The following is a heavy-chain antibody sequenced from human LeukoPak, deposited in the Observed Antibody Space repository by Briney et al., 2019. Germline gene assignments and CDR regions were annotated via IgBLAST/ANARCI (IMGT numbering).Heavy chain of an antibody. J-gene: IGHJ4*02. CDR1: GGSISSYY. CDR2: IYYSGST. V-gene: IGHV4-59*01. CDR3: ARGEIYFDY. Sequence: SETLSLTCTVSGGSISSYYWSWIRQPPGKGLEWIGYIYYSGSTNYNPSLKSRVTISVDTSKNQFSLKLSPVTAADTAVYYCARGEIYFDYWGQGTLVTVSS.